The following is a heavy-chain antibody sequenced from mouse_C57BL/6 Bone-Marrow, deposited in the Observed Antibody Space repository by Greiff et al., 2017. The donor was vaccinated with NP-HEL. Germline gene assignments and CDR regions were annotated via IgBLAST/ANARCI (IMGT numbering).Heavy chain of an antibody. D-gene: IGHD1-1*01. CDR2: ISSGGSYP. J-gene: IGHJ3*01. CDR1: GFTFSSYG. V-gene: IGHV5-6*02. Sequence: VKLMESGGDLVKPGGSLKLSCAASGFTFSSYGMSWFRQTPDKRLEWVAPISSGGSYPYYPDSVKGRFTISRDNAKNTRYLQMSSLKSEDTAMYYCARPSYYGSSSWFAYWGQGTLVTVSA. CDR3: ARPSYYGSSSWFAY.